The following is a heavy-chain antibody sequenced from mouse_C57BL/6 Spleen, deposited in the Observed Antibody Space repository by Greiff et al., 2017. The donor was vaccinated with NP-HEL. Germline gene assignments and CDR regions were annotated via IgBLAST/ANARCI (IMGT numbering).Heavy chain of an antibody. CDR2: ISYSGST. J-gene: IGHJ3*01. CDR3: ARDRGYGSVFAY. Sequence: EVKLMESGPGMVKPSQSLSLTCTVTGYSITSGYDWHLIRHFPGNKLEWMGYISYSGSTNYNPTLKSRTSITHDTSTNHIFLKVNSVTTEDTATDYCARDRGYGSVFAYWGQGTLVTVSA. V-gene: IGHV3-1*01. D-gene: IGHD1-1*01. CDR1: GYSITSGYD.